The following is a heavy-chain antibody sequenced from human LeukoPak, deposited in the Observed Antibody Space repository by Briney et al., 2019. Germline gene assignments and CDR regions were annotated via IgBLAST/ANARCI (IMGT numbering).Heavy chain of an antibody. J-gene: IGHJ4*02. CDR2: IIPILGIA. Sequence: SVKVSCKASGGTFSSYTISWVRQAPGQGLEWMGRIIPILGIANYAQKFQGRVTITADKSTSTAYMELSSLRSEDTAVYYCARDLWSGSFDYWGQGTLVIFSS. CDR1: GGTFSSYT. V-gene: IGHV1-69*04. D-gene: IGHD3-3*01. CDR3: ARDLWSGSFDY.